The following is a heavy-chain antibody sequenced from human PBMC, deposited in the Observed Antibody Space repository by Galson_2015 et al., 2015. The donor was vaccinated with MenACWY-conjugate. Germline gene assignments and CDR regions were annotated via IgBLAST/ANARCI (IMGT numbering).Heavy chain of an antibody. CDR2: IYPGDSDT. Sequence: QSGAEVKKPGESLKISCKGSGYSFSSYWIGWVRQMSGKGLEWMGIIYPGDSDTRYSPSFQGQVTISADKSTTTAYLQWSSLQASDTAIYYCARPIAAASLYYFDFWGQGTLVTVSS. V-gene: IGHV5-51*01. CDR3: ARPIAAASLYYFDF. D-gene: IGHD6-13*01. J-gene: IGHJ4*02. CDR1: GYSFSSYW.